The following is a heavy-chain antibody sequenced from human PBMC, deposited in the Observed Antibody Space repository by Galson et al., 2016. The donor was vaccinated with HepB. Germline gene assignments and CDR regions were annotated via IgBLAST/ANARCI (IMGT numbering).Heavy chain of an antibody. V-gene: IGHV4-59*01. CDR1: GGSISGYY. CDR3: ARCRGGYNHDFDS. J-gene: IGHJ4*02. D-gene: IGHD5-24*01. CDR2: VHYGATT. Sequence: ETLSLTCTVSGGSISGYYWNWLRQSPVKGLEWIGYVHYGATTNSNPSLQSHVTILLHTSRNQFSLELTSVTAADTAVYYCARCRGGYNHDFDSWGQGTLVTVSS.